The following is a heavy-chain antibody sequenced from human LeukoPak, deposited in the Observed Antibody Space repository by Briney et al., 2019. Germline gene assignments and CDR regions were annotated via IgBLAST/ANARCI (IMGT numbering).Heavy chain of an antibody. V-gene: IGHV3-23*01. Sequence: SGGSLRLSCAASGFTFSSYAMNWVRQAPGKGLEWVSAISGSGSSTYYADSVKGRFTISRGNSKNTLYLQMNSLRADDTAVYYCAKHYGAGYDFSNWFDPWGQGTLVTVSS. J-gene: IGHJ5*02. D-gene: IGHD3-3*01. CDR3: AKHYGAGYDFSNWFDP. CDR2: ISGSGSST. CDR1: GFTFSSYA.